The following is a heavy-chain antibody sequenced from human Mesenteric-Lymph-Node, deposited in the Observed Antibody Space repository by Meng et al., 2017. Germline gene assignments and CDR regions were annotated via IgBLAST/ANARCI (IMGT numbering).Heavy chain of an antibody. D-gene: IGHD6-13*01. Sequence: ASVKVSCKASGYTFTGYYMHWVRQAPGQGLEWMGRINPNSGGTNYAQKFQGRVTMTRDTSTSTVYMELSSLRSEDTAVYYCARDSASSWYKVDYWGQGTLVTVSS. V-gene: IGHV1-2*06. J-gene: IGHJ4*02. CDR1: GYTFTGYY. CDR2: INPNSGGT. CDR3: ARDSASSWYKVDY.